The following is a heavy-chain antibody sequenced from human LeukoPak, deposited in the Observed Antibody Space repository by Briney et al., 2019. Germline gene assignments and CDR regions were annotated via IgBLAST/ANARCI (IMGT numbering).Heavy chain of an antibody. CDR2: ITSSSTYI. J-gene: IGHJ4*02. D-gene: IGHD4-23*01. Sequence: PGGSLRLSCAASGFTFSNYNMNWVRQAPGKGLEWVSFITSSSTYIYYADSVKGRFTISRDNAKNSLYLQMNSLRAEDTAVYYCARHLNGGGYYWGQGTLVTVSS. CDR1: GFTFSNYN. CDR3: ARHLNGGGYY. V-gene: IGHV3-21*01.